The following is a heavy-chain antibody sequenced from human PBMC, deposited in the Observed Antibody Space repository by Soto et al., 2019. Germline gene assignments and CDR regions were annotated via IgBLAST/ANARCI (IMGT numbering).Heavy chain of an antibody. V-gene: IGHV4-59*01. CDR1: GGSISSYY. Sequence: SETLSLTCTVSGGSISSYYWSWIRQPPGKGLEWIGYIYYSGSTNYNPSLKSRVTISVDTSKNQFSLKLSSVTAADTAVYYCAGGAVAGTRGWFDPWGRGTLVTVSS. CDR3: AGGAVAGTRGWFDP. D-gene: IGHD6-19*01. CDR2: IYYSGST. J-gene: IGHJ5*02.